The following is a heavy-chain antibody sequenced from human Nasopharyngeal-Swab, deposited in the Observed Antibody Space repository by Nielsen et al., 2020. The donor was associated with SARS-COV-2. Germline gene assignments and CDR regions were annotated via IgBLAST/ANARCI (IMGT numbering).Heavy chain of an antibody. V-gene: IGHV4-59*01. CDR2: IYNSGRTT. Sequence: SETLSLTCTVSGGSISNYYWSWIRQPPGKRLEWIGYIYNSGRTTDYNPSLKSRVTISIDTSKNQFSLNLSSVTAADTAVYYCARLAYGSGTYSWDYWGQGTLVTVSS. J-gene: IGHJ4*02. CDR3: ARLAYGSGTYSWDY. D-gene: IGHD3-10*01. CDR1: GGSISNYY.